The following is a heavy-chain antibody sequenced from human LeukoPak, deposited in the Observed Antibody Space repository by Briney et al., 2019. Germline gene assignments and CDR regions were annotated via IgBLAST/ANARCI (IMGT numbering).Heavy chain of an antibody. D-gene: IGHD3-10*01. CDR1: GVSIRSYY. J-gene: IGHJ6*02. Sequence: SETLSLTCTVPGVSIRSYYWTWIRQSPGKGLEWIGYIYYSGSTNYNPSLKSRVTISVDTSKNQFSLRLSSVTAADTAVYYCARYYGAGSYSTYYYFGMDVWGQGTTVTVSS. V-gene: IGHV4-59*08. CDR3: ARYYGAGSYSTYYYFGMDV. CDR2: IYYSGST.